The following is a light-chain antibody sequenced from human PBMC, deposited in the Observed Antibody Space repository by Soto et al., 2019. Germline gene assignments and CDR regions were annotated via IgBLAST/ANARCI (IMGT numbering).Light chain of an antibody. Sequence: EIVMTQSPATLSVSPGERATLSCRASQSVNSNLAWYQQKPGHSPRLLIYGASTRVTGIPARFSGSGSGTEFTLTISSLPSEDFAIYYCQQHNSWPPVFGQGTKLEIK. CDR3: QQHNSWPPV. V-gene: IGKV3-15*01. J-gene: IGKJ2*01. CDR2: GAS. CDR1: QSVNSN.